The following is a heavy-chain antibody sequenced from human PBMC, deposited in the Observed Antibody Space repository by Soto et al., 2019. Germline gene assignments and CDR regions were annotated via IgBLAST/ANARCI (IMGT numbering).Heavy chain of an antibody. CDR2: INPKSGGT. V-gene: IGHV1-2*02. CDR3: ARGGFCDSTSCSAGYFYGMDV. Sequence: ASVKVSCKASAYTFTDYYMHWVRQAPGQGLEWMGWINPKSGGTNYAQKFQGRVTMTRDTSISTAYMELSGLRSDDTAVLYCARGGFCDSTSCSAGYFYGMDVWGQGTTVTVSS. J-gene: IGHJ6*02. CDR1: AYTFTDYY. D-gene: IGHD2-2*03.